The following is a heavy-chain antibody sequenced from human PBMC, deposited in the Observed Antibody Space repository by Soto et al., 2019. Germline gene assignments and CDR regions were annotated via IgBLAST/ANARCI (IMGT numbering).Heavy chain of an antibody. J-gene: IGHJ6*02. CDR1: GYTFTSYY. D-gene: IGHD5-12*01. CDR2: INPSGGST. CDR3: ARRGTGVKDDIMVYYYYGMDV. Sequence: ASVKVSCKASGYTFTSYYMHWVRQAPGQGLEWMGIINPSGGSTSYAQKFQGRVTMTRDTSTSTVYMELSSLRSEDTAVYYCARRGTGVKDDIMVYYYYGMDVWGQGTTVTVSS. V-gene: IGHV1-46*01.